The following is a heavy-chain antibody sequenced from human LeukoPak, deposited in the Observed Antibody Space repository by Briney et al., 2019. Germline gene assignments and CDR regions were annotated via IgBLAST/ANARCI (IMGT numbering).Heavy chain of an antibody. CDR3: AGQSRLGYCSGGSCYSQPFDP. D-gene: IGHD2-15*01. V-gene: IGHV3-20*04. CDR2: INWNGGST. Sequence: GGSLRLSCAASGFTFDDYGMSWVRQAPGKGLEWVSGINWNGGSTGYADSVKGRFTISRDNAKNSLYLQMNSLRAEDTAVYYCAGQSRLGYCSGGSCYSQPFDPWGQGTLVTVSS. J-gene: IGHJ5*02. CDR1: GFTFDDYG.